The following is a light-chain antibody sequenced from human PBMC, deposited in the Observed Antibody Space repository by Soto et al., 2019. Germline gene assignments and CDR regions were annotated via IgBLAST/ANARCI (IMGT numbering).Light chain of an antibody. CDR2: SNN. Sequence: QLVLTQPPSASGTPGQRVTISCSGSSSNIGSNYVCWYQHLPGTAPKLLIYSNNQRPSGVPDRFSGSKSGTSASLAISGLRSEDEADYYCATWDDSLSGHYVFGTGTTVTVL. V-gene: IGLV1-47*02. J-gene: IGLJ1*01. CDR3: ATWDDSLSGHYV. CDR1: SSNIGSNY.